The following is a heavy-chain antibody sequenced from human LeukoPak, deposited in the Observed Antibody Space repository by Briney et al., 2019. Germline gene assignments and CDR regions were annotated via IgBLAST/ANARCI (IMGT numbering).Heavy chain of an antibody. CDR3: ARHEGVSSPFDY. CDR1: GGSISSSPYY. J-gene: IGHJ4*02. D-gene: IGHD3-22*01. V-gene: IGHV4-39*01. Sequence: SETLSLTCTVAGGSISSSPYYWGWFRHPPGKVLEWIGSISYSGNTYYNPSLKSRVTIPVDTSKSQFSLTLSSVTATDTAVYYCARHEGVSSPFDYWGQGTLVTVSS. CDR2: ISYSGNT.